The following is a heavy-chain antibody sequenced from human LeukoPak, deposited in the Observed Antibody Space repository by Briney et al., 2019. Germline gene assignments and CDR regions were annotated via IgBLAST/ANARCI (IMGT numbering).Heavy chain of an antibody. V-gene: IGHV4-34*01. Sequence: SETLSLTCAVYGGSFSRYHWSWIRQPPGKGLEWIGEINDSGSFSYNPSLESRVTISVDTSKNQFSLRLTSVTAADTAVYYCARTGYSGYPYFYYYMDVWGKGTTVIVSS. D-gene: IGHD5-12*01. CDR3: ARTGYSGYPYFYYYMDV. J-gene: IGHJ6*03. CDR1: GGSFSRYH. CDR2: INDSGSF.